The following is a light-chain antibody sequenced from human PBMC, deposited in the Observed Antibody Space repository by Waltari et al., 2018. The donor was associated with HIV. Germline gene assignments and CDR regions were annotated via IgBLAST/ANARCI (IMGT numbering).Light chain of an antibody. J-gene: IGKJ4*01. Sequence: EIVMTQSPASLSVSPGERATLSCRASQSVRSNLAWYQQKPGQAPRLLIYGASTRATGIPARFSGSGYGTDFTLTISSLQSEDFAVYYCQQYNNWPPLTFGGGTNLEIK. CDR3: QQYNNWPPLT. CDR1: QSVRSN. CDR2: GAS. V-gene: IGKV3-15*01.